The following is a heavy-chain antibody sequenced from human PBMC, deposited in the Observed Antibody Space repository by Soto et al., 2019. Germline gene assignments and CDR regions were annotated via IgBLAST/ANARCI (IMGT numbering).Heavy chain of an antibody. CDR2: SRNKANSYTI. V-gene: IGHV3-72*01. CDR3: ARSGTYSFDY. J-gene: IGHJ4*02. Sequence: GGSLRLYCAASGFTFSDHYMDWVRLAPGKGLEWVGRSRNKANSYTIEYAASVKGRFTISRDDSQNSLYLQMNSLKTEDTAVYYCARSGTYSFDYWGQGTLVTVSS. CDR1: GFTFSDHY. D-gene: IGHD1-26*01.